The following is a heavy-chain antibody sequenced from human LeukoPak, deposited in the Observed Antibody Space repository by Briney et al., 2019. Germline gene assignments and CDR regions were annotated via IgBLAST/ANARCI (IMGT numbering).Heavy chain of an antibody. CDR1: GFTFSTHA. J-gene: IGHJ6*02. V-gene: IGHV3-74*01. D-gene: IGHD1-26*01. CDR2: INSDGSST. CDR3: ARVRSGSSAGNYGMDV. Sequence: GGSLRLSCAASGFTFSTHAMTWVRQAPGKGLVWVSRINSDGSSTSYADSVKGRFTISRDNAKNTLYLQMNSLRAEDTAVYYCARVRSGSSAGNYGMDVWGQGTTVTVSS.